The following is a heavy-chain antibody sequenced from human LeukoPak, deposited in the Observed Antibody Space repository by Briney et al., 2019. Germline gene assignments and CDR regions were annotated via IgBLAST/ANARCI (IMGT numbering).Heavy chain of an antibody. CDR3: ARGNQQLPRSTPDY. V-gene: IGHV3-74*01. CDR1: VFTFSSSW. CDR2: IKTDGSTT. D-gene: IGHD2-2*01. Sequence: PGGSLRLSCAVSVFTFSSSWMHWVRQAPGKGLVWVSHIKTDGSTTAYADSVKGRFTISRDNGKNKLYLQMNSLKAEDTGVYYCARGNQQLPRSTPDYWGQGNLVTVSS. J-gene: IGHJ4*02.